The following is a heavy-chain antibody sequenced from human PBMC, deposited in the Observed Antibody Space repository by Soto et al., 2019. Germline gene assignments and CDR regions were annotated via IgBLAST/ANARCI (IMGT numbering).Heavy chain of an antibody. D-gene: IGHD6-13*01. Sequence: NPSETLSLTCTVSGGSISSSSYYWGWIRQPPGKGLEWIGSIYYSGSTYYNPSLKSRVTISVDTSKNQFSLKLSSVTAADTAVYYCASCPSRIAAAGRGKITPENWFDPWGQGTLVTVSS. CDR2: IYYSGST. CDR1: GGSISSSSYY. CDR3: ASCPSRIAAAGRGKITPENWFDP. V-gene: IGHV4-39*01. J-gene: IGHJ5*02.